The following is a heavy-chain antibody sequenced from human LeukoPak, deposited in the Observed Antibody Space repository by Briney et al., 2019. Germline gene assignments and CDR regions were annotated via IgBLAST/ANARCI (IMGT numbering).Heavy chain of an antibody. Sequence: GRSLRLSCAASGFTFSSYAMHWVRQAPGKGLEWVAVISYDGSNKYYADSVKGRFTIFRDNSKNTLYLQMNSLRAEDTAVYYCARDAPRLYSSSSLDYWGQGTLVTVSS. J-gene: IGHJ4*02. CDR2: ISYDGSNK. CDR3: ARDAPRLYSSSSLDY. CDR1: GFTFSSYA. D-gene: IGHD6-6*01. V-gene: IGHV3-30-3*01.